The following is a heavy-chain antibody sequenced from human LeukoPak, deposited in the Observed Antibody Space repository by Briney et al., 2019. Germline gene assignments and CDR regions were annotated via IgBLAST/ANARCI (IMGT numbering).Heavy chain of an antibody. CDR1: GFTFSSYG. V-gene: IGHV3-30*18. CDR2: ISYDGSNK. CDR3: AKDIQYYYDTSGYQTDC. Sequence: GGSLRLSRAASGFTFSSYGIHWVRQAPGKGLEWVAVISYDGSNKYYEDSVKGRFTTSRDNSKNTLYLQMNSLRAEDTAVYYCAKDIQYYYDTSGYQTDCWGQGTLVTVSS. D-gene: IGHD3-22*01. J-gene: IGHJ4*02.